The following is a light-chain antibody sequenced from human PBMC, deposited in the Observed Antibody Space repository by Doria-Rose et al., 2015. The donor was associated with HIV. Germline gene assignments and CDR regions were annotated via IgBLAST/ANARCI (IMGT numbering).Light chain of an antibody. Sequence: QSVVTQEPSSSVSLGGTVTLTCGLTSGPVTGAYYPSWHQQTPGHAARTLIYNTYSLSSGVSDRFSGSILGNKAALTISGAQADDESDYYCVLYMGSGIWMFGGGTKLTVL. J-gene: IGLJ3*02. V-gene: IGLV8-61*01. CDR2: NTY. CDR3: VLYMGSGIWM. CDR1: SGPVTGAYY.